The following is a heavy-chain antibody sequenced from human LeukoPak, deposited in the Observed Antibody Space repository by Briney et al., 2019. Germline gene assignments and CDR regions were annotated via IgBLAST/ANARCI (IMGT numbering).Heavy chain of an antibody. CDR1: RGTFSSYA. CDR3: ATPSHCSSTSCYEDDAFDI. V-gene: IGHV1-46*01. J-gene: IGHJ3*02. CDR2: INPSGGST. Sequence: ASVKVSCKASRGTFSSYAIIWVRQAPGQGLEWMGIINPSGGSTSYAQKFQGRVTMTRDMSTSTVYMELSSLRSEDTAVYYCATPSHCSSTSCYEDDAFDIWGQGTMVTVSS. D-gene: IGHD2-2*01.